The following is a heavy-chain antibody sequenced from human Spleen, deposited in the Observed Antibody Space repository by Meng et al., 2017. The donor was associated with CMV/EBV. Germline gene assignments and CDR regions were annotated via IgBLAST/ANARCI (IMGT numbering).Heavy chain of an antibody. D-gene: IGHD6-13*01. CDR2: IRYDGSNK. CDR3: ARALSSPHKSYYYGMDV. J-gene: IGHJ6*02. CDR1: GFSFSSYG. Sequence: GESLKISCAASGFSFSSYGMQWVRQAPGKGLEWVAFIRYDGSNKYYVDSVKGRFTISRDNSKNMLYLQMNSLRVADTAVYYCARALSSPHKSYYYGMDVWGQGTTVTVSS. V-gene: IGHV3-30*02.